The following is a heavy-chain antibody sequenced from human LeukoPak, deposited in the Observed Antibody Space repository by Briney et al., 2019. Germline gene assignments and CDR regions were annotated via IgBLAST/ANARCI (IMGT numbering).Heavy chain of an antibody. D-gene: IGHD1-26*01. CDR2: IYYSGST. J-gene: IGHJ4*02. CDR3: ARAESGWKLLSAFDY. Sequence: LETLSLTCTVSGGSISSHYWSWIRQPPGKGLEWIGYIYYSGSTNYNPSLKSRVTISVDTSKNQFSLKLSSVTAADTAVYYCARAESGWKLLSAFDYWGQGTLVTVSS. V-gene: IGHV4-59*11. CDR1: GGSISSHY.